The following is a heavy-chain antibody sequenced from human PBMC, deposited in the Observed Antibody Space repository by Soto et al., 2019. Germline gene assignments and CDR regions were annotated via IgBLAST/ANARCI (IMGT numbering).Heavy chain of an antibody. CDR2: IYYSGNT. CDR3: ARHPPGLLLKGYVDY. J-gene: IGHJ4*02. CDR1: RGSISSGTYY. D-gene: IGHD3-10*01. Sequence: QLQLQESGPGLVKPSETLSLTCTVSRGSISSGTYYWGWIRQRPGKGLEWIGSIYYSGNTYYNPSLKSRVTISVDTSKNQFSLKLSSVTAADTAVYYCARHPPGLLLKGYVDYWGQGTLVTVSS. V-gene: IGHV4-39*01.